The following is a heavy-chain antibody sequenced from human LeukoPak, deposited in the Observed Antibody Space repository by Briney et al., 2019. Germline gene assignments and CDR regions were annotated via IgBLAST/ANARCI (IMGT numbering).Heavy chain of an antibody. CDR2: IYYSGST. CDR1: GGSISSYY. V-gene: IGHV4-39*07. D-gene: IGHD6-13*01. J-gene: IGHJ4*02. Sequence: PSETLSLTCTVSGGSISSYYWGWIRQPPGKGLEWIGSIYYSGSTYYNPSLKSRVTISVDTSKNQFSLKLSSVTAADTAVYYCARLSKRRAHPPYSSSWCFDYWGQGTLVTVSS. CDR3: ARLSKRRAHPPYSSSWCFDY.